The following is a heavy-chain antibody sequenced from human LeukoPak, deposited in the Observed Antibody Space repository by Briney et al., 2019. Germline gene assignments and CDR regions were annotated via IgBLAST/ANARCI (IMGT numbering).Heavy chain of an antibody. CDR1: GYTLTELS. V-gene: IGHV1-24*01. Sequence: ASVKVSCKVSGYTLTELSMHWVRQAPGKGLEWMGGFDPEDGETIYAQKFQGRVTITADESTSTAYMELSSLRSEDTAVYYCARQFSPPNYDILTGSMRPENYYYYMDVWGKGTTVTVSS. D-gene: IGHD3-9*01. J-gene: IGHJ6*03. CDR2: FDPEDGET. CDR3: ARQFSPPNYDILTGSMRPENYYYYMDV.